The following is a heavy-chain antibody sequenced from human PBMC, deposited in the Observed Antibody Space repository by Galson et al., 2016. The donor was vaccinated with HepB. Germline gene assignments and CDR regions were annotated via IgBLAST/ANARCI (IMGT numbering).Heavy chain of an antibody. CDR2: INPKRAGT. V-gene: IGHV1-2*02. Sequence: SVKVSCKASGYTFTAYYIHWVRQAPGQSLEWMGRINPKRAGTNYAQKFQGRVTVTMDKSISTAYMELSGLTSDDTAVYYCARGSRRMTTIVVGPRAVDWSQGTLVTVSS. CDR1: GYTFTAYY. D-gene: IGHD3-22*01. CDR3: ARGSRRMTTIVVGPRAVD. J-gene: IGHJ4*02.